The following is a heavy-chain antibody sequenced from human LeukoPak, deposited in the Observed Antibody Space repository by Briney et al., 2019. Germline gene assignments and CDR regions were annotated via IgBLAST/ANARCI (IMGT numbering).Heavy chain of an antibody. CDR1: GFTFSNHD. CDR3: AKDGFDYYDSSGYYYFNY. J-gene: IGHJ4*02. Sequence: GGSLRLSCAASGFTFSNHDMSWVRQAPGKGLQWVSAISGGGVAIYYADSVKGRFTISRDNSKNTLYLQMNSLRAEDTAVYYCAKDGFDYYDSSGYYYFNYWGQGTLVTVSS. D-gene: IGHD3-22*01. CDR2: ISGGGVAI. V-gene: IGHV3-23*01.